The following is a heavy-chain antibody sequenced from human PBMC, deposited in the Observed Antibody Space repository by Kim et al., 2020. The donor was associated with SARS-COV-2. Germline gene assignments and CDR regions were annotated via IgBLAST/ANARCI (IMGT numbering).Heavy chain of an antibody. CDR2: INDDGSST. D-gene: IGHD3-9*01. Sequence: GGSLRLSCAASGFTFSSYWMHWVRQAPGKGLVWVSRINDDGSSTTYADSVKGRFTISRDNAKNTLYLQMNSLRAEDTAIYYCAITYYDILTGYPPGAFDIWGQGTMVTVSS. CDR3: AITYYDILTGYPPGAFDI. V-gene: IGHV3-74*01. J-gene: IGHJ3*02. CDR1: GFTFSSYW.